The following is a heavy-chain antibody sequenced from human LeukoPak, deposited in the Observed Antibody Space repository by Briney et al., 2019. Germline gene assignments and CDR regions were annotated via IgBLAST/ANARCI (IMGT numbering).Heavy chain of an antibody. CDR2: IYYSGST. D-gene: IGHD3-9*01. CDR3: ARGVDWLLIDY. V-gene: IGHV4-59*01. CDR1: VVSINGYY. Sequence: SETLSLTCTVSVVSINGYYWSWIRQSPGKGLEWIGYIYYSGSTNYNPSLKSRVTISVDTSKNQFSLKLSSVTAADTAVYYCARGVDWLLIDYWGQGTLVTVSS. J-gene: IGHJ4*02.